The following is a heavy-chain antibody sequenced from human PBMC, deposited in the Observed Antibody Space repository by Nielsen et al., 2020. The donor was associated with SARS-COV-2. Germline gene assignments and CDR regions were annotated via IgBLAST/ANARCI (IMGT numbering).Heavy chain of an antibody. J-gene: IGHJ4*02. CDR3: ARERVYSSRGFDY. D-gene: IGHD6-13*01. V-gene: IGHV3-7*03. CDR1: GFTFSSYW. Sequence: GESLKISCAASGFTFSSYWMSWVRQAPGKGLEWVANIKQDGSEKYYVDSVKGRFTISRDNAKNSLYLQMNSLRAEDTAVYYCARERVYSSRGFDYWGQGTLVTVSS. CDR2: IKQDGSEK.